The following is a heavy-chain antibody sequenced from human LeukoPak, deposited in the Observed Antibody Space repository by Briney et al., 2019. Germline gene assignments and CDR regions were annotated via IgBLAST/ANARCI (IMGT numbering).Heavy chain of an antibody. J-gene: IGHJ6*02. V-gene: IGHV4-34*01. CDR1: GVSFSGYY. CDR3: ARGGKSIAARPPYYYGMDV. D-gene: IGHD6-6*01. Sequence: DPSETLSLTCAVYGVSFSGYYWSWIRQPPGKGLEWIGEINHSGSTNYNPSLKSRVTISVDTSKNQFSLKLSFVTAADTAVYYCARGGKSIAARPPYYYGMDVWGQGTTVTVSS. CDR2: INHSGST.